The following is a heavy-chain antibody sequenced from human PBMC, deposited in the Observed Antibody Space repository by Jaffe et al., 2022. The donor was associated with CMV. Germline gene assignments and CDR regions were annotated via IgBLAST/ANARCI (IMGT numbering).Heavy chain of an antibody. J-gene: IGHJ5*02. D-gene: IGHD4-17*01. CDR2: IYYSGST. CDR1: GGSISSYY. V-gene: IGHV4-59*01. CDR3: ARVYGTTVNWYNWFDP. Sequence: QVQLQESGPGLVKPSETLSLTCTVSGGSISSYYWSWIRQPPGKGLEWIGYIYYSGSTNYNPSLKSRVTISVDTSKNQFSLKLSSVTAADTAVYYCARVYGTTVNWYNWFDPWGQGTLVTVSS.